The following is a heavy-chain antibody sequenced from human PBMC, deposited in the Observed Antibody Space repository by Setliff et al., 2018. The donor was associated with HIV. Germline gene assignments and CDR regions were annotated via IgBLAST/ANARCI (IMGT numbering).Heavy chain of an antibody. D-gene: IGHD3-10*01. CDR2: IHYGGFF. CDR1: GGSFRSSRYY. Sequence: SETLSLTCTVSGGSFRSSRYYWGWIRQPPGKGLEWIGDIHYGGFFWYSPSLKSRVTISVDTSKNQFSLKLSSVTAADTAVYYCARPALGIGGGSRFDNWGQGTRVTVSS. V-gene: IGHV4-39*01. J-gene: IGHJ4*02. CDR3: ARPALGIGGGSRFDN.